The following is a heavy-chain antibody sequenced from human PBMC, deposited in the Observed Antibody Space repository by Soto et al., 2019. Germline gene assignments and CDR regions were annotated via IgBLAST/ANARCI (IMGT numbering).Heavy chain of an antibody. J-gene: IGHJ4*02. CDR2: ISGSGGST. D-gene: IGHD3-10*01. CDR1: GFTFSNYA. Sequence: EVQLLESGGGLVQPGGSLRLSCAVSGFTFSNYAMSWVCQAPGKGLEWVSAISGSGGSTYYADSVKGRFTISRDNSKNTLYLQMYSLRAEDTAVYSCANTLGSGSDDINPVFGWGQGTLVTVSS. V-gene: IGHV3-23*01. CDR3: ANTLGSGSDDINPVFG.